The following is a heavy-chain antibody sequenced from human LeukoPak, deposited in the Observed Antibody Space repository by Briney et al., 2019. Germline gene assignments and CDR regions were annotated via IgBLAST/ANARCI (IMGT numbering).Heavy chain of an antibody. J-gene: IGHJ4*02. D-gene: IGHD6-6*01. CDR1: GYTFTGYY. V-gene: IGHV1-2*02. Sequence: ASVKVTCKSSGYTFTGYYMHWVRQAPGQGLEWMGWINLNSGGTNYAQKLHGRVTMTRDTSISTAYMELSRLRSDDRAVYYCARGDIAARPPGYWGQGTLVTVSS. CDR2: INLNSGGT. CDR3: ARGDIAARPPGY.